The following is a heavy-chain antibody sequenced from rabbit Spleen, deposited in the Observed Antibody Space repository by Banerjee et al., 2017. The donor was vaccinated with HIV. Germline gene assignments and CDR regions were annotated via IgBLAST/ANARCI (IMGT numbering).Heavy chain of an antibody. V-gene: IGHV1S47*01. CDR1: GFDFSSYG. CDR2: IDPVFGAT. Sequence: QEQLVESGGGLVQPGGSLKLSCKASGFDFSSYGVSWVRQAPGKGLEWIGYIDPVFGATYYATWVNGRFTISSHNAQNTLFLQMTSLTAADTATYFCVRGASSSGYYSLWGQGTLVTVS. CDR3: VRGASSSGYYSL. J-gene: IGHJ4*01. D-gene: IGHD1-1*01.